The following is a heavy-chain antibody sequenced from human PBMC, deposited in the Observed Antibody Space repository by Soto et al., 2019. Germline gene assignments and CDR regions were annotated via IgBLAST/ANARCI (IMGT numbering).Heavy chain of an antibody. CDR3: ARGRYGDY. CDR1: GYAFNTYG. D-gene: IGHD1-1*01. J-gene: IGHJ4*02. CDR2: ISAHNGNT. V-gene: IGHV1-18*01. Sequence: QVHLVQSGAEVKKPGASVKVSCKGSGYAFNTYGITWVRQAPGQGLEWMGWISAHNGNTNYAQKLQGRVTVTRGTSTSTAYMELRRLRSDDTAVYYCARGRYGDYWGQGALVTVSS.